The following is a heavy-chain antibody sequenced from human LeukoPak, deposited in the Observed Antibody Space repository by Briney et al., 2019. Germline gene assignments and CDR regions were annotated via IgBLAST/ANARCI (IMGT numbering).Heavy chain of an antibody. CDR3: ARAGDVLRYFDWLLS. D-gene: IGHD3-9*01. CDR2: ISYDGSNK. V-gene: IGHV3-30*04. J-gene: IGHJ5*02. CDR1: GFTFSSYA. Sequence: GGSLRLSCAASGFTFSSYAMHWVRQAPGKGLEWVAVISYDGSNKYYADSVKGRFTISRDNSKNTLYLQMNSLRAEDTAVYYCARAGDVLRYFDWLLSWGQGTLVTVPS.